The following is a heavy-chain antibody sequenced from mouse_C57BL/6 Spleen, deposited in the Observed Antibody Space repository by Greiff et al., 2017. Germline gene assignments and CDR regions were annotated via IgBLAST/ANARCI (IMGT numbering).Heavy chain of an antibody. V-gene: IGHV1-59*01. Sequence: QVQLQQPGAELVRPGTSVKLSCKASGYTFTSYWMHWVKQRPGQGLEWIGVIDPSDSYTNYNQKFKGKATLTVDTSSSTAYMQLSSLTSEDSAVYYCARGGVYYYGSSYKAWFAYWGQGTLVTVSA. D-gene: IGHD1-1*01. J-gene: IGHJ3*01. CDR3: ARGGVYYYGSSYKAWFAY. CDR1: GYTFTSYW. CDR2: IDPSDSYT.